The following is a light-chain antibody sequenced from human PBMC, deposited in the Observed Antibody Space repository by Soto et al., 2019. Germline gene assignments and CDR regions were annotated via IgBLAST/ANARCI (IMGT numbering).Light chain of an antibody. J-gene: IGLJ1*01. CDR3: AAWDDSLNGV. CDR1: RSNIGSNT. CDR2: SNN. Sequence: QSVLTQPPSASGTPGQRVTISCSGSRSNIGSNTVNWYQQLPGTAPKLLIYSNNQRPSGVPDRFSGSKSGTSASLAISGLQSEDEADYYCAAWDDSLNGVFGAGTKLTVL. V-gene: IGLV1-44*01.